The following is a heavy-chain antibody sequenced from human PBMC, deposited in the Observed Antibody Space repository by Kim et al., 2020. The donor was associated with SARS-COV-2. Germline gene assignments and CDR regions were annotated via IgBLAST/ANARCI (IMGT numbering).Heavy chain of an antibody. Sequence: SETLSLTCTFSGGSISSGGYYWSWIRQHPGKGLEWIGYIYYSGSTYYNPSLKSRVTISVDTSKNQFSLKLSSVTAADTAVYYCARGQGLITMIVVVVGAFDYWGQGTRVTVSS. CDR2: IYYSGST. CDR3: ARGQGLITMIVVVVGAFDY. J-gene: IGHJ4*02. D-gene: IGHD3-22*01. V-gene: IGHV4-31*03. CDR1: GGSISSGGYY.